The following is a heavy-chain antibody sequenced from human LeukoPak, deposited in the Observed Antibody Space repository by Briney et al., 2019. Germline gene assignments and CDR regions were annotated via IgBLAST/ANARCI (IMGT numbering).Heavy chain of an antibody. CDR3: ARARISSGRIDY. CDR2: INPNSGGT. CDR1: GYSFTGYY. D-gene: IGHD3-22*01. J-gene: IGHJ4*02. V-gene: IGHV1-2*02. Sequence: GASVKVSCKASGYSFTGYYIHWLRQAPGQGLEWMGWINPNSGGTNYAQKFQGRVTMTRDTSISKAYMELSRLRSDDTAVYYCARARISSGRIDYWGQGTLVTVSS.